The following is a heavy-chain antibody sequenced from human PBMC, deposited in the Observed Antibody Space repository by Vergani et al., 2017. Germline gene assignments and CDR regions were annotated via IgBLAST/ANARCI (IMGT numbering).Heavy chain of an antibody. CDR1: GASIRSSNYY. J-gene: IGHJ5*02. CDR2: IYYSGST. D-gene: IGHD6-19*01. V-gene: IGHV4-39*01. Sequence: QLQLQESGPGLVKPPATLSLTCSVSGASIRSSNYYWGWIRQPPGKGLEWIASIYYSGSTYYNPSLKSRVPISVDTSKNQFSLKLRSVTAADTAVYFCARHAAVEWLVKLGWIDPWGQGILVTVSS. CDR3: ARHAAVEWLVKLGWIDP.